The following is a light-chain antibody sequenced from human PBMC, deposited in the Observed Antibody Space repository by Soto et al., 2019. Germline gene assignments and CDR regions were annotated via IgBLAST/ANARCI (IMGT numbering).Light chain of an antibody. Sequence: DIQMTQSPSTLSASVGDRVTITCRASQSITIWLAWYQQKPGQAPKLLIFDASSLESGVPSRFSGSGSGTEFTLTISSLQPDDFANYYCQQYNSYTCTFGQGTKVEIK. CDR1: QSITIW. CDR3: QQYNSYTCT. CDR2: DAS. J-gene: IGKJ1*01. V-gene: IGKV1-5*01.